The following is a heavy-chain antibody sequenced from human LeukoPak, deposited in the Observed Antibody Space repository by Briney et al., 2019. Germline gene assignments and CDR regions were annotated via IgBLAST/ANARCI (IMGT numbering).Heavy chain of an antibody. D-gene: IGHD5-24*01. CDR1: GYSFASYW. CDR3: ARQGGLHYYAMDV. V-gene: IGHV5-51*01. CDR2: IYPGDSDT. J-gene: IGHJ6*02. Sequence: GESLKISCKGFGYSFASYWIGWVRQMPGKGLEWMGIIYPGDSDTRYSPSFQGQVTISADKSISTAYLQWSSLKASDTAMYYCARQGGLHYYAMDVWGQGTTVTVSS.